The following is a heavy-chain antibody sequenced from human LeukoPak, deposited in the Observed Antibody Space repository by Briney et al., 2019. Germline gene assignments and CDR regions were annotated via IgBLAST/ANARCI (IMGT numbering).Heavy chain of an antibody. Sequence: PGRSLRLSCAASGFTFSSYATHWVRQAPGKGLEWVAVISYDGSNKYYADSVKGRFTISRDNSKNTLYLQMNSLRAEDTAVYYCARDPVATINYFDYWGQGTLVTVSS. CDR2: ISYDGSNK. V-gene: IGHV3-30-3*01. CDR3: ARDPVATINYFDY. CDR1: GFTFSSYA. D-gene: IGHD5-12*01. J-gene: IGHJ4*02.